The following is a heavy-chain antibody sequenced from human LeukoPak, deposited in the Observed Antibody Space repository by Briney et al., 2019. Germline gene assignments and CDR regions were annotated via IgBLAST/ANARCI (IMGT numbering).Heavy chain of an antibody. CDR3: ARDLVSVTKGFDI. D-gene: IGHD4-17*01. V-gene: IGHV4-59*11. J-gene: IGHJ3*02. CDR1: DDSFSSHY. Sequence: SETLSLTCAVSDDSFSSHYWTWIRQPPGKGLEWIGYISYIGTTNYNPSLKSRVTLSIDTSKNQFSLKLRSVTAADTAVYYCARDLVSVTKGFDIWGQGTMVSVSS. CDR2: ISYIGTT.